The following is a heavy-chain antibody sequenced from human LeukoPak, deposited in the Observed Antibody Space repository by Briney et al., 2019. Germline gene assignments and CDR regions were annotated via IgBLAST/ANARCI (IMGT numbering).Heavy chain of an antibody. V-gene: IGHV1-46*01. CDR3: ARDGRFLEWLFSFDY. J-gene: IGHJ4*02. D-gene: IGHD3-3*01. CDR1: GYTFTSYY. Sequence: ASVKVSCKASGYTFTSYYMHWVRQAPGQGLEWMGIINPSGGSTSYAQKFQGRVTMTRDTSTSTVYMELSRLRSDDTAVYYCARDGRFLEWLFSFDYWGQGTLVTVSS. CDR2: INPSGGST.